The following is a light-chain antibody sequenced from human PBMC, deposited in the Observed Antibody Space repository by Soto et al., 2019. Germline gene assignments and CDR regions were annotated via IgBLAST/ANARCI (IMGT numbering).Light chain of an antibody. CDR2: EVT. J-gene: IGLJ1*01. V-gene: IGLV2-14*01. Sequence: QSVLTQPASVSGSPGQSITISCTGTSSDVGGYNYVSWYQQHPGKAPKLVIYEVTNRPSGVSTRFSASKSGNTASLTISGLQAEEEADYYCNSYTSSTSRYVFGTANKVTV. CDR3: NSYTSSTSRYV. CDR1: SSDVGGYNY.